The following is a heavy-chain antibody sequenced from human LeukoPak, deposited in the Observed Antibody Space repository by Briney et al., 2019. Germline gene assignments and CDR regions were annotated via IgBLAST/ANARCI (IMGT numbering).Heavy chain of an antibody. CDR1: GFTFDDYA. J-gene: IGHJ4*02. Sequence: GGSLRLSCAASGFTFDDYAMHWVRQAPGKGLEWVSGISWNSGSIGYADSVKGRFTISRDNAKNSLYLQVNSLRAEDTALYYCAKDIGIAAALDYWGQGTLVTVSS. V-gene: IGHV3-9*01. CDR3: AKDIGIAAALDY. CDR2: ISWNSGSI. D-gene: IGHD6-13*01.